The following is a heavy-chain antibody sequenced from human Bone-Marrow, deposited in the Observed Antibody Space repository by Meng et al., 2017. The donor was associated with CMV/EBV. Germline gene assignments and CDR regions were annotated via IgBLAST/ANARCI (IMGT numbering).Heavy chain of an antibody. CDR3: ARVQSIVGAAPSLGY. CDR1: GYTFADYY. Sequence: ASVKVSCKASGYTFADYYIHWVRQAPGQGLEWMGRINPNSGDTHYVQKFQGRVTMTGDTSISTAYMELSRLRSDDTAVYYCARVQSIVGAAPSLGYCGQGTLVTVSS. J-gene: IGHJ4*02. V-gene: IGHV1-2*06. CDR2: INPNSGDT. D-gene: IGHD1-26*01.